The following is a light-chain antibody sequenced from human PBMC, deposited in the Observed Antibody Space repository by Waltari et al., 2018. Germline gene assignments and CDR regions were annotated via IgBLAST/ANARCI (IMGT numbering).Light chain of an antibody. CDR1: SSDVGGYNY. CDR3: SSYAGSNNLGV. V-gene: IGLV2-8*01. J-gene: IGLJ1*01. CDR2: EVS. Sequence: QSALTQPPSASGSPGQSVTISCTGTSSDVGGYNYVSWYHPHPGKAPKPRIYEVSKRPPGVPDRLSGSKAGNTASLTVSGLQAEDEADYYCSSYAGSNNLGVFGTGTKVTVL.